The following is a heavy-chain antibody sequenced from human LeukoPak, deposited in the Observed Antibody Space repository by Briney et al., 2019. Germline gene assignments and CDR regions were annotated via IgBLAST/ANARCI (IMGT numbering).Heavy chain of an antibody. CDR2: INHSGST. D-gene: IGHD6-19*01. J-gene: IGHJ4*02. Sequence: SETLSLTCAVYGGSFSGYYWSWIRQPPGKGLEWIGEINHSGSTNYNPSLKSRVTISVGTSTNQFSLTLSTVHAPATAPCYSSRGLYSSGWIRDWGQGTLVTVSS. V-gene: IGHV4-34*01. CDR3: SRGLYSSGWIRD. CDR1: GGSFSGYY.